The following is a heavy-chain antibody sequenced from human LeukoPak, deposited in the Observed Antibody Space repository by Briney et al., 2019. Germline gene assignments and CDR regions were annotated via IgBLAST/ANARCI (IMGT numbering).Heavy chain of an antibody. J-gene: IGHJ4*02. CDR3: ARVSTTVAGSDYLDY. CDR1: GFTFSDHF. V-gene: IGHV3-72*01. D-gene: IGHD6-19*01. Sequence: PGGSLRLSCAASGFTFSDHFMDWVRQAPGKGLEWVCRIRKRPNSYTTEYAASVQGRFAISRDDSKNSLYLQMNSLKTEDTAVYYCARVSTTVAGSDYLDYWGQGTQVTISS. CDR2: IRKRPNSYTT.